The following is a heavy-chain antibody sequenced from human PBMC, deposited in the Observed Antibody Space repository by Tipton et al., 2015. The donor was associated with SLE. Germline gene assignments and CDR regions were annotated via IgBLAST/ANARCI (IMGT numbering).Heavy chain of an antibody. J-gene: IGHJ4*02. V-gene: IGHV5-51*03. CDR1: GYSFTSYW. CDR3: ARLVMVVVPPAIGGPVGY. D-gene: IGHD2-2*01. CDR2: IYPGDSDT. Sequence: QLVQSGAEVKKPGESLKISCKGSGYSFTSYWIGWVRQMPGKGLEWMGIIYPGDSDTRYSPSFQGQVTISADKSISTAFLQWSSLKASYTAMYYCARLVMVVVPPAIGGPVGYWGQGTLVTVSS.